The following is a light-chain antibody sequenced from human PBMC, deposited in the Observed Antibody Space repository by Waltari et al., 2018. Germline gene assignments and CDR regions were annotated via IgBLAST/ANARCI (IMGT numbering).Light chain of an antibody. CDR3: QQYSSFSYT. Sequence: EIVLTQSPAILSLSPGERATLSCRPSQGVTKYLSWYQLKPGQAPRLLIYDASNRATGIPTRFSGSGSGTDFTLTISSLQPDDVATYYCQQYSSFSYTFGQGTKLEIK. CDR1: QGVTKY. CDR2: DAS. J-gene: IGKJ2*01. V-gene: IGKV3-11*01.